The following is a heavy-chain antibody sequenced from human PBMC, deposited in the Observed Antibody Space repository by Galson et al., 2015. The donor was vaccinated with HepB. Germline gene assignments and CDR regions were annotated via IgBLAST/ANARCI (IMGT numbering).Heavy chain of an antibody. V-gene: IGHV3-30*18. CDR1: GFTFSSYG. Sequence: SLRLSCAASGFTFSSYGMHWVRQAPGKGLEWVAVIPYDGSNKYYADSVKGRFTISRDNSKNTLYLQMNSLRAEDTAVYYCAKDYYDSPRYIRGWYFDYWGQGTLVTVSS. CDR2: IPYDGSNK. D-gene: IGHD3-22*01. CDR3: AKDYYDSPRYIRGWYFDY. J-gene: IGHJ4*02.